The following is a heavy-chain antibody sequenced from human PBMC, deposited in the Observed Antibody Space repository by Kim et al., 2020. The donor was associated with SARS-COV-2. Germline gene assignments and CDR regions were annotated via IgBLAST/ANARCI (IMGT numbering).Heavy chain of an antibody. CDR2: IWYDGSNK. V-gene: IGHV3-33*06. Sequence: GGSLRLSCAASGFTFSSYGMHWVRQAPGKGLEWVAVIWYDGSNKYYADSVKGRFTISRDNSKNTLYLQMNSLRAEDTAVYYCAKGLRPYCGGDCYVVDYWGQGTLVTVSS. CDR3: AKGLRPYCGGDCYVVDY. D-gene: IGHD2-21*02. CDR1: GFTFSSYG. J-gene: IGHJ4*02.